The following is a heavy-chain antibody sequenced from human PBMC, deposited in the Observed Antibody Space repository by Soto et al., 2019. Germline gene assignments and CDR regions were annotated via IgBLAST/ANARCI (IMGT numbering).Heavy chain of an antibody. Sequence: ASVKVSCKVSGYTLIELSMHWVRQAPGKGLEWMGRFDPENGERIYTQKFQGRVTMTEDTSTDTAYMELSSLRSEDTAVYYCATDHQWLGDYYYGMDVWGQGTTVTVSS. V-gene: IGHV1-24*01. CDR2: FDPENGER. D-gene: IGHD6-19*01. CDR3: ATDHQWLGDYYYGMDV. CDR1: GYTLIELS. J-gene: IGHJ6*02.